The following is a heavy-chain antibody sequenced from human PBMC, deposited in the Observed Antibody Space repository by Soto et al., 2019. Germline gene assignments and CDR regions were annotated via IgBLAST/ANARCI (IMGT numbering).Heavy chain of an antibody. J-gene: IGHJ6*02. Sequence: ASVKVSCKASGYTFTSYAMHWVRQAPGQRLEWMGWINAGNGNTKYSQKFQGRVTITRDTSASTAYMELSSLRSEDTAVYYCARRYYDILTGSYGMDVWGQGTTVTVSS. D-gene: IGHD3-9*01. V-gene: IGHV1-3*01. CDR3: ARRYYDILTGSYGMDV. CDR2: INAGNGNT. CDR1: GYTFTSYA.